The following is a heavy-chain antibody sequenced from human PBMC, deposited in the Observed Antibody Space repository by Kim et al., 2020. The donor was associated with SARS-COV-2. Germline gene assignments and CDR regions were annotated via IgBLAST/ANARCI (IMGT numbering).Heavy chain of an antibody. CDR3: AEAQNIDTSAD. Sequence: STYYADPVKGRFTVARDNSKNTVFLQLNTLRAEDSAVYYCAEAQNIDTSADWRQGTLVTVSS. V-gene: IGHV3-23*01. D-gene: IGHD3-3*01. J-gene: IGHJ4*02. CDR2: ST.